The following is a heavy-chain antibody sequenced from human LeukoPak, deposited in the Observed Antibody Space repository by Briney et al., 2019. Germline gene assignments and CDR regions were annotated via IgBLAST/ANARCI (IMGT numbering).Heavy chain of an antibody. CDR2: ISSSSSTI. D-gene: IGHD2-21*02. Sequence: GGSLRLSCAASGFAFSDYYMNWIRQAPGKGLEWVSYISSSSSTIYYADSVKGRFTISRDNAKNSLYLQMNSLRAEDTAVYYCTRDGTKAYCGGDCRAHDYWGQGTLVTVSS. CDR1: GFAFSDYY. J-gene: IGHJ4*02. V-gene: IGHV3-11*04. CDR3: TRDGTKAYCGGDCRAHDY.